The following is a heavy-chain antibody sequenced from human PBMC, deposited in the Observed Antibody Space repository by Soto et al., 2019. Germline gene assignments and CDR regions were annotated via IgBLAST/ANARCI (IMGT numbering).Heavy chain of an antibody. CDR1: GYDFTAYD. CDR3: GRGPSPRAPAGGTPYYYAMDV. D-gene: IGHD6-13*01. CDR2: MNPINGAT. V-gene: IGHV1-8*02. J-gene: IGHJ6*02. Sequence: ASVKVSCKVSGYDFTAYDINWVRQASGQGLEWMGWMNPINGATGTARRFQGRVSLSRNTATGTAYLELTSLRSDDTAVYYCGRGPSPRAPAGGTPYYYAMDVWGQGTTVTVSS.